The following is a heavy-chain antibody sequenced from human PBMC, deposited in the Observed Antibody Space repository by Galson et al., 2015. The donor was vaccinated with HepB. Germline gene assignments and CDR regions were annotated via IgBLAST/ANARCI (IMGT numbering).Heavy chain of an antibody. V-gene: IGHV4-39*01. CDR2: IYSSGST. CDR1: GDSINTNSYY. Sequence: SETLSLTCTVSGDSINTNSYYWAWIRQPPGKGLEWIGTIYSSGSTYYNPSLKSRVAISGDTSKNQFSLKLTSVSAADTAVYYCAATKTVVTAIPYYFDYWGQGTLVTVSS. D-gene: IGHD2-21*02. J-gene: IGHJ4*02. CDR3: AATKTVVTAIPYYFDY.